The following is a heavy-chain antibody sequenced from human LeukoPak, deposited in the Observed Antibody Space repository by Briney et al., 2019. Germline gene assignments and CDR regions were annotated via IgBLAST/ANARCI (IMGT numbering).Heavy chain of an antibody. V-gene: IGHV4-38-2*01. CDR2: IYHGERP. CDR3: ARSLSTAGIDY. Sequence: PSETLSLTCAVSGHSISSDYYWGWIRQPPGKGLEWIGNIYHGERPHYNPSLKSRVTISTDTSKNQFSLNLRSVTAADTAVYYCARSLSTAGIDYWGQGTLVTVSS. CDR1: GHSISSDYY. J-gene: IGHJ4*02. D-gene: IGHD2-2*01.